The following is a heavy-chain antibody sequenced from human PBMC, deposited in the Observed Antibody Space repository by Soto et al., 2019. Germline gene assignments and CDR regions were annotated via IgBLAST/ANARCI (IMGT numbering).Heavy chain of an antibody. CDR1: GGTFSSYT. D-gene: IGHD6-19*01. Sequence: QVQLVQSGAEVKKPGSSVKVSCKASGGTFSSYTISWVRQAPGQGLEWMGRIIPILGIANYAQKFQGRVTITADKSTSTAYMEMSSLRSEDTAVYYCARAVAAQGRTLGYWGQGTLVTVSS. V-gene: IGHV1-69*02. J-gene: IGHJ4*02. CDR2: IIPILGIA. CDR3: ARAVAAQGRTLGY.